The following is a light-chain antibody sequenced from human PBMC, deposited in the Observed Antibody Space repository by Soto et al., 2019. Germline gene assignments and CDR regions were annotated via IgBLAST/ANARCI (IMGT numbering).Light chain of an antibody. V-gene: IGKV1-6*01. Sequence: AIQMTQSPSSLSASVGDRVTITCRASQGIGNDLGWYQQKPGKAPNLLIYAASSLQSGVPYRFSGSGSGTDFTLTISSLQPEDFAIYYCLQDYNYPLTFGGGTKVEIK. CDR3: LQDYNYPLT. CDR2: AAS. CDR1: QGIGND. J-gene: IGKJ4*01.